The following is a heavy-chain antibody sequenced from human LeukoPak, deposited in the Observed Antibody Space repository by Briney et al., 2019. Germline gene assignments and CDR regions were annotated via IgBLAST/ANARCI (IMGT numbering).Heavy chain of an antibody. Sequence: SETLSLTCTVSGGSISSYYWSWIRQPPGKGLEWIGYIYYSGSTNYNPSLKSRVTISVDTSKNQFSLKLSSVTAADTAVCYCARTYYYDSSGYYYVYFDLWGRGTLVTVSS. J-gene: IGHJ2*01. CDR1: GGSISSYY. V-gene: IGHV4-59*01. CDR3: ARTYYYDSSGYYYVYFDL. CDR2: IYYSGST. D-gene: IGHD3-22*01.